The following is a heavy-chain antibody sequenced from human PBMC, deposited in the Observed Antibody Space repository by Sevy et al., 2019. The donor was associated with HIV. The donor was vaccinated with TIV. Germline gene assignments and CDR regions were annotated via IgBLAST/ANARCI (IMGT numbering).Heavy chain of an antibody. CDR3: ARGTVLLGIVVVPAARGWFDP. J-gene: IGHJ5*02. CDR2: MNPNSGNT. V-gene: IGHV1-8*01. D-gene: IGHD2-2*03. Sequence: ASVKVSCKASGYTFTNYDINWVRQATGQGLEWMGWMNPNSGNTGYAQKFQGRVPMTRNTSISTAYMELGSLRSEDTAVYYCARGTVLLGIVVVPAARGWFDPWGQGTLVTVSS. CDR1: GYTFTNYD.